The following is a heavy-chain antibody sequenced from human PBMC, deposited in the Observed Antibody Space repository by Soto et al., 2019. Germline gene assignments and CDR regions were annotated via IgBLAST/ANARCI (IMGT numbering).Heavy chain of an antibody. Sequence: SQTLSLTCAISGDSVSSNSAAWNWIRQSPSRGLEWLGRTYYRSKWYKDYALSVKSRITINPDASKNQFSLQMKSVTPEDTAGYYCATSPPASSGWYEGLYWHFNMGVCGRGTTVTVCS. J-gene: IGHJ6*04. D-gene: IGHD6-19*01. CDR1: GDSVSSNSAA. V-gene: IGHV6-1*01. CDR2: TYYRSKWYK. CDR3: ATSPPASSGWYEGLYWHFNMGV.